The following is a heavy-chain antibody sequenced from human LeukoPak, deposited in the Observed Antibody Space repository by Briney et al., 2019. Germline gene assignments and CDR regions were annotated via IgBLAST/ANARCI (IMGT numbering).Heavy chain of an antibody. J-gene: IGHJ6*03. D-gene: IGHD2-15*01. V-gene: IGHV4-34*01. Sequence: SETLSLTCAVYGGYFSGYYWSWIRQPPGKGLEWIGEINHSGSTNYNPSLKSRVTISVDTSKNQFSLKLSSVTAADTAVYYCARTPQDFYYMDVWGKGTTVTVSS. CDR1: GGYFSGYY. CDR2: INHSGST. CDR3: ARTPQDFYYMDV.